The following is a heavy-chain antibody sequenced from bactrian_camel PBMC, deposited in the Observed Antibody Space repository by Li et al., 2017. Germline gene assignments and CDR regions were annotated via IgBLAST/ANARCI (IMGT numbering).Heavy chain of an antibody. D-gene: IGHD4*01. J-gene: IGHJ6*01. Sequence: HVQLVESGGGLVQAGGTLRLSCVVSGHISSLNYMVAWFRQAPGQERAGVAAFDNDNRPFYADAVKGRFTISQDNAKNTVYLQMNNLQPEDTAMYYCAAATQSCGYYSNYDVPRSRWFGYWGQGTQVTVS. CDR3: AAATQSCGYYSNYDVPRSRWFGY. V-gene: IGHV3S53*01. CDR1: GHISSLNY. CDR2: FDNDNRP.